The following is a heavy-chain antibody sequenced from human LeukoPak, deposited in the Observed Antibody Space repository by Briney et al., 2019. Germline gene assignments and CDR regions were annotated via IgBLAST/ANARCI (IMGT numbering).Heavy chain of an antibody. CDR1: GGSISSSSYY. V-gene: IGHV4-39*01. Sequence: SETLSPTCSVSGGSISSSSYYWGWIRQPPGKGLEWIGSIYYSGSTYYNPSLKSRVTISVDTSKNQFSLKLSSVTAADTAMYCCARHMGATPSYYFDYWGQGTLVTVSS. CDR3: ARHMGATPSYYFDY. CDR2: IYYSGST. D-gene: IGHD1-26*01. J-gene: IGHJ4*02.